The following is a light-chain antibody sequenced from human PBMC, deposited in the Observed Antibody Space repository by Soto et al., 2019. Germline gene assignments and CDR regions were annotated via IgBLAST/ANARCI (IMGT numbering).Light chain of an antibody. CDR1: STDVCRYDY. CDR2: EVS. CDR3: SSYAVNRDVL. J-gene: IGLJ2*01. Sequence: QSALTQPPSASGSPGQSVTISCTGTSTDVCRYDYVSWYQQHPGKAPKLMISEVSMRPSGVPDRFSGSKSGNTASLTVSGLQAEDEADYYCSSYAVNRDVLFGGGTKLTVL. V-gene: IGLV2-8*01.